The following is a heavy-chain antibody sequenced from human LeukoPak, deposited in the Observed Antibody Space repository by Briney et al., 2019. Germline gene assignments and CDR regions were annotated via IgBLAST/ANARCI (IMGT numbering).Heavy chain of an antibody. CDR1: GFTFSNAW. V-gene: IGHV3-15*01. J-gene: IGHJ6*02. CDR3: TTYSSGWYGYYYYGMDV. CDR2: IKSKTDGGTT. Sequence: GGSLRLSCAASGFTFSNAWMSWVRQAPGKGLEWVGRIKSKTDGGTTDYAAPVKGRFTISRDDSKNTLYLQMNSLKTEDTAVYYCTTYSSGWYGYYYYGMDVWGQGTTVTVSS. D-gene: IGHD6-19*01.